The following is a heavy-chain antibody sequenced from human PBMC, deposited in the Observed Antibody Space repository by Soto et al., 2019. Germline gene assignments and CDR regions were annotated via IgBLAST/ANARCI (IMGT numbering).Heavy chain of an antibody. CDR2: IYYSGST. Sequence: QVQLQESGPGLVKPSETLSLTCTVSGGSISSYYWSWIRQPPGKGLEWIGYIYYSGSTNYNPSLSNRVTISVDTSKIQFSLKLSSVTAADTAVYYCARASTVTTRGARNNWFDPWGQGTRVTVSS. D-gene: IGHD4-17*01. J-gene: IGHJ5*02. V-gene: IGHV4-59*08. CDR3: ARASTVTTRGARNNWFDP. CDR1: GGSISSYY.